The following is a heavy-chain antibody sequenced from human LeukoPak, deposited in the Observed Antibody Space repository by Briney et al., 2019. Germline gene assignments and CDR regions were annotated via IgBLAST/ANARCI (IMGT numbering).Heavy chain of an antibody. CDR2: IYNSGST. CDR3: ARGFRFLGDILTVYSFQLAS. J-gene: IGHJ4*02. D-gene: IGHD3-9*01. V-gene: IGHV4-59*01. Sequence: PSETLSLTCTVSGGSISSYYWSWIRQPPGKGLDWIGYIYNSGSTNYNPSLKSRVTMSVDTSKNQFSLKLSSVTAADTAVYYCARGFRFLGDILTVYSFQLASWGRETRAPVS. CDR1: GGSISSYY.